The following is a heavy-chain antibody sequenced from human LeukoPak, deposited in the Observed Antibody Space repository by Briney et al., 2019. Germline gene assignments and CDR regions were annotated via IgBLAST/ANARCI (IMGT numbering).Heavy chain of an antibody. CDR3: AKDLSYGDGEGP. V-gene: IGHV3-23*01. J-gene: IGHJ4*02. CDR1: GFTFSSYA. Sequence: GGSLRLSCAASGFTFSSYAMSWVRQAPGKGLEWVSAISGCGGGTYYADSVKGRFTISRDNSKNTLYLQMNSLRAEDTAVYYCAKDLSYGDGEGPWGQGTLVTVSS. D-gene: IGHD4-17*01. CDR2: ISGCGGGT.